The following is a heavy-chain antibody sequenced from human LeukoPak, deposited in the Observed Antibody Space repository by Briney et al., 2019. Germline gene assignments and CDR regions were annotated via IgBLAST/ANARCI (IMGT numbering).Heavy chain of an antibody. CDR1: GSYW. Sequence: PGGSLRLSCAASGSYWMHWVRQAPGKGLVWVSHINSDGSWTSYADSVKGRFTISKDNAKNTVYLQMNNLRAEDTAVYYCIRLFHFDYWGQGTLVTVSS. D-gene: IGHD4-17*01. J-gene: IGHJ4*02. CDR2: INSDGSWT. V-gene: IGHV3-74*01. CDR3: IRLFHFDY.